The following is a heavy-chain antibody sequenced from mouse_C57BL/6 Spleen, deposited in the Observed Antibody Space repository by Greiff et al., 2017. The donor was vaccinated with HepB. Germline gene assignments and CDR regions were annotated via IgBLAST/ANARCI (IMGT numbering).Heavy chain of an antibody. V-gene: IGHV1-62-2*01. J-gene: IGHJ4*01. CDR2: FYPGSGSI. Sequence: VKLQESGAELVKPGASVKLSCKASGYTFTEYTIHWVKQRSGQGLEWIGWFYPGSGSIKYNEKFKDKATLTADKSSSTVYMELSRLTSEDSAVYFCARHEVRGVVAPSIAMDYWGQGTSVTVSS. CDR3: ARHEVRGVVAPSIAMDY. D-gene: IGHD1-1*01. CDR1: GYTFTEYT.